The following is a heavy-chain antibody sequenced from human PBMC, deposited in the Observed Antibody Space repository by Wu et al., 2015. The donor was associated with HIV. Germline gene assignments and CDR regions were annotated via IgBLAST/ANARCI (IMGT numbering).Heavy chain of an antibody. V-gene: IGHV1-2*02. CDR3: AHSENDWLLVDY. CDR2: INPNSGGT. D-gene: IGHD3-9*01. Sequence: QVQLVQSGAEVKKPGASVKVSCKASRSTFTGYHLHWVRQAPGQGLEWMGWINPNSGGTKYAQKFQGRVTMTRDTSISTAYLELSRFXKSDDTAMYYCAHSENDWLLVDYWGQGTLVTVSS. J-gene: IGHJ4*02. CDR1: RSTFTGYH.